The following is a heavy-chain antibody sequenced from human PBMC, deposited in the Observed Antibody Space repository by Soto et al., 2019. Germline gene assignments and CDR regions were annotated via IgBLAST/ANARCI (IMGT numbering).Heavy chain of an antibody. CDR2: INPNSGDT. CDR3: AKGGAIVAAGTRVYLYNAMDV. Sequence: ASVKVSCKASGYTFTGYYVHWVRQAPGQGLEWMGWINPNSGDTYLAQRFQGRVTMNRDTSIGTAYMELRGLTSDDTAEYYCAKGGAIVAAGTRVYLYNAMDVWGQGTTVTV. J-gene: IGHJ6*02. D-gene: IGHD1-26*01. CDR1: GYTFTGYY. V-gene: IGHV1-2*02.